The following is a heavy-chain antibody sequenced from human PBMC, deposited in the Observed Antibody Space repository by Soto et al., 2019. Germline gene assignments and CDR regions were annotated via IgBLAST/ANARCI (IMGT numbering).Heavy chain of an antibody. Sequence: QVQLVESGGGVVQPGRSLRLSCAASGITFSSYGMHWVRQAPGKGLEWVAVISYDGNNKYYADSVKGRFTISRDNSKNTLYLPMKSLRAEDTALYYRAGARTTSHRGDRFDPWGQGTLGTVPS. CDR3: AGARTTSHRGDRFDP. D-gene: IGHD3-10*01. V-gene: IGHV3-30*03. CDR2: ISYDGNNK. J-gene: IGHJ5*02. CDR1: GITFSSYG.